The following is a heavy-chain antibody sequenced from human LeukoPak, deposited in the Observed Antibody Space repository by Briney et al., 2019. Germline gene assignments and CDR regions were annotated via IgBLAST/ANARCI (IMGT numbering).Heavy chain of an antibody. J-gene: IGHJ4*02. Sequence: SETLSLTCTVSGGSISSSSYYWGWIRQPPGEGLEWIGSIYYSGSTYYNPSLKSRVTISVDTSKNQFSLKLSSVTAADTAVYYCAKTSQWPNYYDSSLPKTSAYYFDYWGQGTLVTVSS. CDR3: AKTSQWPNYYDSSLPKTSAYYFDY. D-gene: IGHD3-22*01. CDR1: GGSISSSSYY. V-gene: IGHV4-39*01. CDR2: IYYSGST.